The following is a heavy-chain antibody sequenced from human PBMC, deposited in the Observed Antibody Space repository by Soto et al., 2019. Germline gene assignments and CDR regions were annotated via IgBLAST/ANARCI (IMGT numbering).Heavy chain of an antibody. CDR2: INPNSGGT. CDR3: ARQDGYSYGYYFVY. Sequence: ASVKVSCKASGGTFSSYAISWVRQAPGQGLEWMGWINPNSGGTNYAQKFQGWVTMTRDTSISTAYMELSRLRSDDTAVYYCARQDGYSYGYYFVYWGQGTLVT. CDR1: GGTFSSYA. V-gene: IGHV1-2*04. J-gene: IGHJ4*02. D-gene: IGHD5-18*01.